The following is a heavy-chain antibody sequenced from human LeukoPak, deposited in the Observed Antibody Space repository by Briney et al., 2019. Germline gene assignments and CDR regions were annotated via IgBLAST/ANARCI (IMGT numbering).Heavy chain of an antibody. J-gene: IGHJ6*02. CDR3: ARPRGTGIAAAGTSTRYYYYYSMDV. D-gene: IGHD6-13*01. CDR2: INAGNGNT. Sequence: VSVKVSCKASGNTFTSYAMHWVRQAPGQRLEWMGWINAGNGNTKYSQKFQGRVTITRDTSASTAYMELSSLRSEDTAVYYCARPRGTGIAAAGTSTRYYYYYSMDVWGQGTTVTVSS. CDR1: GNTFTSYA. V-gene: IGHV1-3*01.